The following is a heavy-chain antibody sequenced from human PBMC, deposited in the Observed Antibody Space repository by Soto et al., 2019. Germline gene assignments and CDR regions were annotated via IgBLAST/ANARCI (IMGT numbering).Heavy chain of an antibody. V-gene: IGHV1-3*01. D-gene: IGHD2-8*01. CDR3: ARDLISTHGAHFDF. J-gene: IGHJ4*02. Sequence: ASVQVSCKASGFTFARYVIHWVRQAPGQGLEWVAWIRPGGENTKYSQNFQNRVIVSGDTSATTAYMELSSLRSQDTALYYCARDLISTHGAHFDFCVQGTLGTDSS. CDR1: GFTFARYV. CDR2: IRPGGENT.